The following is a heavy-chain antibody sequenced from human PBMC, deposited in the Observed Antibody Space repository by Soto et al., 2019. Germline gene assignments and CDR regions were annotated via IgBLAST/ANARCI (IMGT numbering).Heavy chain of an antibody. CDR3: ASDMSTN. CDR1: GYTFTSHD. V-gene: IGHV1-8*01. D-gene: IGHD2-2*01. Sequence: QVQLVQSGAEMKKPGASVKVSCKASGYTFTSHDINWMRQTTGQGLEWMGWMNPNSGHTNYAQKFQGRVTMTRDTSISTAYMELTNLRSEDMAIYYCASDMSTNWGQGTLVTVST. J-gene: IGHJ4*02. CDR2: MNPNSGHT.